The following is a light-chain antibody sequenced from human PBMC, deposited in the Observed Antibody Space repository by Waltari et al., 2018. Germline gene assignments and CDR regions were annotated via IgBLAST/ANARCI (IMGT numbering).Light chain of an antibody. V-gene: IGLV3-27*01. CDR2: KDS. CDR1: VLAKKY. J-gene: IGLJ3*02. Sequence: SYELTQPSSVSVSPGQTARLTCSGDVLAKKYARWFQQKPGQAPVLVIYKDSERPSGIPERFSGSSSGTTVTLTISGAQVEDEADYYCYSAADNNWVFGGGTKLTVL. CDR3: YSAADNNWV.